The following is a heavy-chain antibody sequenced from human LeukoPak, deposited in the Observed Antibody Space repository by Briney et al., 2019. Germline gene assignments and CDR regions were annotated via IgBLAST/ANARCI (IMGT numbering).Heavy chain of an antibody. CDR2: IKQDGSEK. CDR3: ARVEDSSGYYYY. J-gene: IGHJ4*02. V-gene: IGHV3-7*01. D-gene: IGHD3-22*01. CDR1: GFTFSSYA. Sequence: GGSLRLSCAASGFTFSSYAMSWVRQAPGKGLEWVANIKQDGSEKYYVDSVKGRFTISRDNAKNSLYLQMNSLRAEDTAVYYCARVEDSSGYYYYWGQGTLVTVSS.